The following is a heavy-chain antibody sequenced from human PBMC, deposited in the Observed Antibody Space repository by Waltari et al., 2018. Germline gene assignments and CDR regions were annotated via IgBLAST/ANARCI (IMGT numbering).Heavy chain of an antibody. D-gene: IGHD6-19*01. V-gene: IGHV3-66*02. CDR2: IYSGGST. CDR1: GFTVSSNY. Sequence: EVQLVESGGGLVQPGGSLRLSCAASGFTVSSNYMSWVRQAPGKGLEWVSVIYSGGSTYYADSVKGRFTISRDNSKNTLYLQMNSLRAEDTAVYYCARNGRGSGWHPKYYFDYWGQGTLVTVSS. CDR3: ARNGRGSGWHPKYYFDY. J-gene: IGHJ4*02.